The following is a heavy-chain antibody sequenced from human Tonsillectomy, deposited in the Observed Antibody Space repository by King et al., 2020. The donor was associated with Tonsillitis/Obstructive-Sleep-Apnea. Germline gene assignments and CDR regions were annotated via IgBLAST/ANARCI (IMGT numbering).Heavy chain of an antibody. D-gene: IGHD1-7*01. CDR1: GFTFSNYA. V-gene: IGHV3-30*04. CDR3: ARQRELRIEKGMDV. Sequence: QLVQSGGGVVQPGRSLRLSCAASGFTFSNYAMHWVRQAPGKGLEWVTIISYDGSNKYYTDSVKGRFTTSRDNSKNTVYLQMNSLRAEDTAVNYCARQRELRIEKGMDVWGHGTPVTVSS. J-gene: IGHJ6*02. CDR2: ISYDGSNK.